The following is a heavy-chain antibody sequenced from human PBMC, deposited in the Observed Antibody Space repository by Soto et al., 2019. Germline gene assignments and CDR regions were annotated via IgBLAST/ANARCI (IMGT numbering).Heavy chain of an antibody. CDR1: GGSISSSSYY. D-gene: IGHD2-2*01. CDR3: ASRGAGCSSTSCYGELDY. J-gene: IGHJ4*02. CDR2: IYYSGST. Sequence: SETLSLTCTVSGGSISSSSYYWGWIRQPPGKGLEWIGSIYYSGSTYYNPSLKSRVTISVDTSKNQFSLKLSSVTAADTAVYYCASRGAGCSSTSCYGELDYWGQGTLGTVSS. V-gene: IGHV4-39*01.